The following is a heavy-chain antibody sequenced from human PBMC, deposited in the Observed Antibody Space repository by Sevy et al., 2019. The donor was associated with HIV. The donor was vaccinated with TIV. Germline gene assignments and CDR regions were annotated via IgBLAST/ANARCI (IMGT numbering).Heavy chain of an antibody. J-gene: IGHJ6*02. V-gene: IGHV3-15*01. Sequence: GGSLRLSCAASGFTFSNAWMSWVRQAPGKGLEWVGSIKSKADGGTTDYTAPVKGRFTILRDDSENTLYLQMNSLKTEDTAVYYCTTDLEGLLYGDYYYYHGKDVWGQGTTVTVSS. CDR1: GFTFSNAW. CDR2: IKSKADGGTT. CDR3: TTDLEGLLYGDYYYYHGKDV. D-gene: IGHD3-3*01.